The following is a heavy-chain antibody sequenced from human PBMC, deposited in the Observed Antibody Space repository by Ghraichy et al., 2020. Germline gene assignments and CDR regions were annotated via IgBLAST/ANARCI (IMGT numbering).Heavy chain of an antibody. V-gene: IGHV4-31*03. CDR1: GGSISSGGYY. CDR3: AREGYYYDSSGYSQYFQH. CDR2: IYYSGST. Sequence: SETLSLTCTVSGGSISSGGYYWSWIRQHPGKGLEWIGYIYYSGSTYYNPSLKSRVTISVDTSKNQFSLKLSSVTAADTAVYYCAREGYYYDSSGYSQYFQHWGQGTLVTVSS. D-gene: IGHD3-22*01. J-gene: IGHJ1*01.